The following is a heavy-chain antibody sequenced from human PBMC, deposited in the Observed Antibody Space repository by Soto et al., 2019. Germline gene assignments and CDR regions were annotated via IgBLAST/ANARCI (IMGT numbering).Heavy chain of an antibody. Sequence: SVKVSCKASGGTFSSYAISWVRQSPGQGLEWMGGIIPIFGTANYAQKFQGRVTITADESTSTAYMELSSLRSEDTAVYYCAGSHYDFDSGMDVWGQGTTVTVSS. CDR1: GGTFSSYA. J-gene: IGHJ6*02. V-gene: IGHV1-69*13. D-gene: IGHD3-3*01. CDR2: IIPIFGTA. CDR3: AGSHYDFDSGMDV.